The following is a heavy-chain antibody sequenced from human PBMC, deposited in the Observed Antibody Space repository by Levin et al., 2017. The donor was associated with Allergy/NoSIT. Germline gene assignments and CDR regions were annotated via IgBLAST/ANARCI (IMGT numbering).Heavy chain of an antibody. J-gene: IGHJ4*02. CDR1: GYTFIGYY. CDR2: INPNSGGT. Sequence: ASVKVSCRASGYTFIGYYMHWVRQAPGQGLEWMGWINPNSGGTNYAQKFQGRVTMPRDTSITTAYMDLSRLKSDDTAVYYFARGGPTTEPGRSIDYWGQGTLVTVSS. CDR3: ARGGPTTEPGRSIDY. D-gene: IGHD1-1*01. V-gene: IGHV1-2*02.